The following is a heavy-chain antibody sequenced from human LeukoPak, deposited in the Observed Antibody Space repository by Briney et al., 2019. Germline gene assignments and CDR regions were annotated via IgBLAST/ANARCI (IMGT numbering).Heavy chain of an antibody. CDR1: GFTFSGAW. J-gene: IGHJ4*02. CDR2: IREDGTEK. D-gene: IGHD6-19*01. Sequence: GGSLRLSCTASGFTFSGAWMTWVRQAPGKGLEWVANIREDGTEKNYVDSVKGRFTISRDNAKNSLYLQMNSLRAEDTAVYYCVAGNGWLGDYWGQGTLVTVSS. V-gene: IGHV3-7*01. CDR3: VAGNGWLGDY.